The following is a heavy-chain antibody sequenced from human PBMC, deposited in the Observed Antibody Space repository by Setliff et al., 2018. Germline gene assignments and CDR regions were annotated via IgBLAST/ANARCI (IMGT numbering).Heavy chain of an antibody. J-gene: IGHJ5*02. CDR2: LSSDGSRA. D-gene: IGHD5-18*01. V-gene: IGHV3-64*02. CDR3: ARGGAFSYGYPLHH. Sequence: PGGSLRLSCAASGFTFSSYAMYWVRQAPGMGLEFVSALSSDGSRAYYADSVKDRFFISRDNSKNTLFLQMGSLRGEDKAVYYCARGGAFSYGYPLHHWGQGTLVTVSS. CDR1: GFTFSSYA.